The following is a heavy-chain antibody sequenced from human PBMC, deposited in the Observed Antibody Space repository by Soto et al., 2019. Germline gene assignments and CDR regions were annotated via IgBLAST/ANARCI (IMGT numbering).Heavy chain of an antibody. V-gene: IGHV3-7*01. CDR3: ARDAPPPIYSGSGSPPFDY. Sequence: EVQLVESGGGVVQPGGSLRLSCAASGFTFSSYWMSWVRQAPGKGLEWVANIKQDGSEKYYVDSVKGRFTISRDNAKNSLYLQMNSLRAEDTAVYYCARDAPPPIYSGSGSPPFDYWGQGTLVTVSS. CDR1: GFTFSSYW. D-gene: IGHD3-10*01. J-gene: IGHJ4*02. CDR2: IKQDGSEK.